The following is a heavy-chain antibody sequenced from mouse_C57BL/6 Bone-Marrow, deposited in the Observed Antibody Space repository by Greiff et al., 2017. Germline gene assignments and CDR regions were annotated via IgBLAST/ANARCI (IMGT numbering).Heavy chain of an antibody. V-gene: IGHV6-6*01. D-gene: IGHD1-1*01. Sequence: EVKLVESGGGLVQPGGSMKLSCAASGFTFSDAWMDWVRQSPEKGLEWVAEIRNKANNHATYYAEYVKGRFTISRDDSKSSVYLQMNSLTAEDTGMYYCTGRALRAGYFDVWGTGTTVTVSS. CDR3: TGRALRAGYFDV. CDR1: GFTFSDAW. CDR2: IRNKANNHAT. J-gene: IGHJ1*03.